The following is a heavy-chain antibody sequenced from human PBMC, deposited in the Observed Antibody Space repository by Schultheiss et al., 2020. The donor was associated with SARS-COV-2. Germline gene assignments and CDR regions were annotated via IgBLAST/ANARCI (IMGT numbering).Heavy chain of an antibody. CDR1: GFSLSTSGVG. CDR2: IDWDDDK. CDR3: ARSFFWSGYYEGGNWFDP. V-gene: IGHV2-70*01. D-gene: IGHD3-3*01. Sequence: SGPTLVKPTQTLTLTCTFSGFSLSTSGVGVGWIRQPPGKALEWLALIDWDDDKYYSTSLKTRLTISKDTSKNQVVLTMTNMDPVDTATYYCARSFFWSGYYEGGNWFDPWGQGTLVTVSS. J-gene: IGHJ5*02.